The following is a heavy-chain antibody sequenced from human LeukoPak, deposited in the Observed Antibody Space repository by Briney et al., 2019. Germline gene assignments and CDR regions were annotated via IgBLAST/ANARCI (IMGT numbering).Heavy chain of an antibody. CDR2: INPNSGGT. V-gene: IGHV1-2*02. Sequence: GASVKVSCKASGYTFTGYYMHWVRQAPGQGLEWMGWINPNSGGTNYAQKFQGRVTMTRDTSISTAYMELSRLRSDDTAVYYCARDGYYYDSSGQGWWFDPWGQGTLVTVSS. CDR1: GYTFTGYY. D-gene: IGHD3-22*01. J-gene: IGHJ5*02. CDR3: ARDGYYYDSSGQGWWFDP.